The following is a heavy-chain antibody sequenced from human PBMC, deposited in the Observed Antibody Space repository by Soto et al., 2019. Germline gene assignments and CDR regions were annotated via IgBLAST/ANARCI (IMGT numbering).Heavy chain of an antibody. J-gene: IGHJ6*02. D-gene: IGHD2-21*02. CDR3: AKLYCGGDCYPDGMDV. CDR1: GFTFSSYA. V-gene: IGHV3-30-3*01. Sequence: SLRLSCAASGFTFSSYAMHWVRQAPGKGLEWVAVISYDGSNKYYADSVRGRFTISRASSKNTLYLQMNSLTTEDTAVYYCAKLYCGGDCYPDGMDVWGQGTTVTVSS. CDR2: ISYDGSNK.